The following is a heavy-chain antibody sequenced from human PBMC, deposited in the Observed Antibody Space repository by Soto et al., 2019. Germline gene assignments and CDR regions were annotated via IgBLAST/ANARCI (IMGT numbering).Heavy chain of an antibody. Sequence: PSETLSLTCAVYGGSFSGCYWTWIRQPPGKGLEWIGEINHSGSTKQNPSLKSRVTISVDTSKNQFSLKLKSVTAADTAVYYCARGITMILAVQGDAPDNYYFDSWGQGTLVTVSS. J-gene: IGHJ4*02. CDR2: INHSGST. CDR3: ARGITMILAVQGDAPDNYYFDS. D-gene: IGHD3-22*01. CDR1: GGSFSGCY. V-gene: IGHV4-34*01.